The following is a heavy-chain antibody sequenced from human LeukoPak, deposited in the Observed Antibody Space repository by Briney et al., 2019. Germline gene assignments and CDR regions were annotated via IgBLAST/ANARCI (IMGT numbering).Heavy chain of an antibody. V-gene: IGHV4-34*01. D-gene: IGHD3-3*01. CDR1: GGSFSGYY. Sequence: SETLSLTCAVYGGSFSGYYWNWIRQPPGKGLEWIGEINHSGSTNYNPYLKSRVTISLDTSKNQSSLKLSSVTAADTAVYYCARGKFLTYYDFWSRDYYDMDVWGKGATVTASS. CDR3: ARGKFLTYYDFWSRDYYDMDV. CDR2: INHSGST. J-gene: IGHJ6*03.